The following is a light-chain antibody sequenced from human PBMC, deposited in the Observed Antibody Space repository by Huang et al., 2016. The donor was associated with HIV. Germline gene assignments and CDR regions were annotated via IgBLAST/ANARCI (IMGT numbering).Light chain of an antibody. J-gene: IGKJ1*01. CDR1: AGVSNN. Sequence: IVMTQSPATLSLSPGERATLSCRASAGVSNNVAWYQQRPGQTPRLLIHGASTRNTGIPAKCSGRGSGTEFTLTITSLQPEDSAVYYCQQYNNWPPWTFGPGTQVEI. CDR2: GAS. CDR3: QQYNNWPPWT. V-gene: IGKV3D-15*01.